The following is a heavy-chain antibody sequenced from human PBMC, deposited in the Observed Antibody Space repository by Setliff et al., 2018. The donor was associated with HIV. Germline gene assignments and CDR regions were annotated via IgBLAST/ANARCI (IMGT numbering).Heavy chain of an antibody. Sequence: ASVKVSCKASGYTFTNFYIHWVRQAPGQGLEWMGWVSPYNENTNYAQKVQDRVVMTIDTSTNTAYMELRSLRFDDTAVYYCAKKPYYDSSQAFFDYWGQGTLVTVSS. D-gene: IGHD3-22*01. CDR1: GYTFTNFY. CDR3: AKKPYYDSSQAFFDY. J-gene: IGHJ4*02. CDR2: VSPYNENT. V-gene: IGHV1-18*04.